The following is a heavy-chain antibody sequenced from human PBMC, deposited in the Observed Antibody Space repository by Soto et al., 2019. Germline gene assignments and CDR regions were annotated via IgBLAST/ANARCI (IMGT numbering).Heavy chain of an antibody. CDR3: ASEVVVNDY. J-gene: IGHJ4*02. D-gene: IGHD3-22*01. CDR1: GFTFSSYG. Sequence: QVQLVESGGGVVQPGRSLRISCAASGFTFSSYGMHWVRQAPGKGLEWVAVISYDGSNKYYADSVKGRFTISRDNSKNTLYLQMNSLRAEDTAVYYCASEVVVNDYWGQGTLVTVSS. V-gene: IGHV3-30*03. CDR2: ISYDGSNK.